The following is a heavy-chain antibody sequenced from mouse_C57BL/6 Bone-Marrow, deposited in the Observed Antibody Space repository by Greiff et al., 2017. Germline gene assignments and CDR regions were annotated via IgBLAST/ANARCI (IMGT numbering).Heavy chain of an antibody. V-gene: IGHV1-64*01. D-gene: IGHD1-1*02. CDR1: GYTLTSYW. Sequence: VHLVESGAELVKPGASVKLSCKASGYTLTSYWMHWVKQRPGQGLEWIGMIHPNSGSTNYNEKFKSKATLTVDKSSSTAYMQLSSLTSEDSAVYYCARDPYGPLAYWGQGTLVTVSA. CDR3: ARDPYGPLAY. CDR2: IHPNSGST. J-gene: IGHJ3*01.